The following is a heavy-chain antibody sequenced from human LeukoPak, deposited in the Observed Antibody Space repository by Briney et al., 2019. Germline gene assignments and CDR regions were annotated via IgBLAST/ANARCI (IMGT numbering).Heavy chain of an antibody. J-gene: IGHJ3*02. CDR3: ARDQKGGDGAVVFDI. CDR1: GFSFSNYG. CDR2: IDRNGDST. Sequence: GGSLRLSCAASGFSFSNYGMSWVRQAPGKGLEWVSGIDRNGDSTGYADSVEGRFTISRDNAKNSLYLQMDSLRAEDTALYYCARDQKGGDGAVVFDIGAHGTMVPVSS. V-gene: IGHV3-20*04. D-gene: IGHD5-24*01.